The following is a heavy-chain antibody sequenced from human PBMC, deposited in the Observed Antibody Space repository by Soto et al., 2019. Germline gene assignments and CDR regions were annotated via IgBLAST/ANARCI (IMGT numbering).Heavy chain of an antibody. CDR1: GYTFTSYD. Sequence: GASVKVSCKASGYTFTSYDINWVRQATGQGLEWMGWMNPNSGNTGYAQKFQGRVTMTRNTSISTAYMELSSLRSEDTAVYYCATIPMGWFGESPFDYWGQGTLVTVSS. CDR3: ATIPMGWFGESPFDY. V-gene: IGHV1-8*01. J-gene: IGHJ4*02. D-gene: IGHD3-10*01. CDR2: MNPNSGNT.